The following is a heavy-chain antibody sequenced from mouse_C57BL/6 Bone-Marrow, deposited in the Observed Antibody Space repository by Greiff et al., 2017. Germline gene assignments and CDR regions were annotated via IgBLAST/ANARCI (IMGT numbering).Heavy chain of an antibody. D-gene: IGHD1-1*01. V-gene: IGHV1-69*01. J-gene: IGHJ2*01. CDR3: AREGTTVVAAYYFDY. CDR2: IDPSDSYT. CDR1: GYTFTSYW. Sequence: QVQLQQPGAELVMPGASVKLSCKASGYTFTSYWMHWMKQRPGQGLEWIGEIDPSDSYTNYNQKFKGKSTLTVDKSSSTAYMQLSSLTSEDSAVYYCAREGTTVVAAYYFDYWGQGTTLTVSS.